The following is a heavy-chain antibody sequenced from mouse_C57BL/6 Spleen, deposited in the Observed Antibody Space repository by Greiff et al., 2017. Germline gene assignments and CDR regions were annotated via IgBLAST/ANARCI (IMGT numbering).Heavy chain of an antibody. Sequence: EVQVVESGGGLVKPGGSLKLSCAASGFTFSDHGMHWVRQAPEKGLEWVAYISSGSSTIYYADKVKGPFTISRENAKNNLYLQMTSLKSEDTAMYYCARRSNYYAMDYWGQGTSVTVSS. J-gene: IGHJ4*01. CDR2: ISSGSSTI. V-gene: IGHV5-17*01. CDR3: ARRSNYYAMDY. CDR1: GFTFSDHG. D-gene: IGHD2-5*01.